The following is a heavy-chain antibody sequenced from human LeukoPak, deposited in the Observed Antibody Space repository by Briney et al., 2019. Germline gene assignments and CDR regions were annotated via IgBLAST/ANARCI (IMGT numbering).Heavy chain of an antibody. J-gene: IGHJ5*02. Sequence: SETLSLTCTVSGVSISSSSYYWGWIRQPPGRGLEWIGTMYYSGSTYYNPSLKSRVTISVDRSKNQFSLKLSSVTAADTAVYYCARAARNDYGDPNWFDPWGQGTLVTVSS. CDR2: MYYSGST. CDR3: ARAARNDYGDPNWFDP. V-gene: IGHV4-39*07. CDR1: GVSISSSSYY. D-gene: IGHD4-17*01.